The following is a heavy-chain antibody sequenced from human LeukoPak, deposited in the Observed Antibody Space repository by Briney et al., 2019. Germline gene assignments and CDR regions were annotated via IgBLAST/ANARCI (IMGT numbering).Heavy chain of an antibody. CDR2: MYYSGST. V-gene: IGHV4-39*01. D-gene: IGHD3-10*01. CDR3: ARHGFGESPSYYYYGLDV. CDR1: GGSISSNSYY. Sequence: PSETLSLTCIVSGGSISSNSYYWGWIRQPPGKGLEWIVSMYYSGSTYYNPSLKSRVTISVDTSKTQISLKLSSVTAADTAIYYCARHGFGESPSYYYYGLDVWGQGTTVTVSS. J-gene: IGHJ6*02.